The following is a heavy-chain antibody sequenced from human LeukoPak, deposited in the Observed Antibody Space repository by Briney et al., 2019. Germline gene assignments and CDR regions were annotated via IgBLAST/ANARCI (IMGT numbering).Heavy chain of an antibody. V-gene: IGHV3-30-3*01. CDR3: AREPSIRYCSSTSCAIWGVFGY. Sequence: GGSLRLSCAASGFTFSSYAMHWVRQAPGKGLEWVAVISYDGSNKYYANSVKGRFTISRDNSKNTLYLQMNSLRAEDTAVYYCAREPSIRYCSSTSCAIWGVFGYWGQGTLVTVSS. CDR1: GFTFSSYA. CDR2: ISYDGSNK. J-gene: IGHJ4*02. D-gene: IGHD2-2*01.